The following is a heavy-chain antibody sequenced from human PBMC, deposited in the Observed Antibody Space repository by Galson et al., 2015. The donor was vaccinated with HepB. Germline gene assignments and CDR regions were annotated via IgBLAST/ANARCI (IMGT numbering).Heavy chain of an antibody. J-gene: IGHJ6*02. CDR2: IKQDGSEK. V-gene: IGHV3-7*01. Sequence: SLRLSCAASGFSFISYWMSWVRQAPGKGLEWVANIKQDGSEKYYVDSVKGRFTISRDNAKNSLYLQMNSLRAEDTAVYFCARDRYYYGMDVWGQGTTVTVSS. CDR3: ARDRYYYGMDV. CDR1: GFSFISYW.